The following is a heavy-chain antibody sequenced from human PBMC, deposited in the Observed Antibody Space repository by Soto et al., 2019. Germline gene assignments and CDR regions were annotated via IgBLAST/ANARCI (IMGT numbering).Heavy chain of an antibody. J-gene: IGHJ4*03. CDR1: GGTFSSYA. CDR3: ARESDEYYYDSSGYYDY. Sequence: SVKVSCKASGGTFSSYAISWVRQAPGQGLEWMGGIIPIFGTANYAQKFQGRVTITADESTSTAYMELSSLRSEDTAVYYCARESDEYYYDSSGYYDYWCQGTMVTVSS. D-gene: IGHD3-22*01. CDR2: IIPIFGTA. V-gene: IGHV1-69*13.